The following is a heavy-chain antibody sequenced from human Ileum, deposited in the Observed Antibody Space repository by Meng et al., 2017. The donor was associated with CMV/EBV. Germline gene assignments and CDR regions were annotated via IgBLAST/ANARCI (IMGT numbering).Heavy chain of an antibody. CDR3: AKVRRNHCGGDCYLYY. V-gene: IGHV3-30*02. Sequence: GESLKISCAASGFTFSSYGMHWVRQAPGKGLEWVAFIRYDGSNKYYADSVKGRFTISRDNSKNTLYLQMNSLRAEDTAVYYCAKVRRNHCGGDCYLYYWGQGTLVTVSS. J-gene: IGHJ4*02. D-gene: IGHD2-21*01. CDR1: GFTFSSYG. CDR2: IRYDGSNK.